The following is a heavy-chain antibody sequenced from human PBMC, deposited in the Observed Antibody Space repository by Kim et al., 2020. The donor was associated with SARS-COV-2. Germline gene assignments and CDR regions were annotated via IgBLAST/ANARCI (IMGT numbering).Heavy chain of an antibody. V-gene: IGHV4-30-4*01. Sequence: SETLSLTCTVSGGSISSGDYYWSWIRQPPGKGLEWIGYIYYSGSTYYNPSLKSRVTISVDTSKNQFSLKLSSVTAADTAVYYCAREGLEYYGSGSYYVNGVWFDPWGQGTLVTVSS. J-gene: IGHJ5*02. CDR1: GGSISSGDYY. CDR2: IYYSGST. D-gene: IGHD3-10*01. CDR3: AREGLEYYGSGSYYVNGVWFDP.